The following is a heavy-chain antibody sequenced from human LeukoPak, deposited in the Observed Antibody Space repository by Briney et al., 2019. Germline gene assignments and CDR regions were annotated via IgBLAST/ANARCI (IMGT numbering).Heavy chain of an antibody. CDR2: IGSSGGST. J-gene: IGHJ3*01. CDR1: GFNFNTAA. D-gene: IGHD5-24*01. CDR3: VKDIQLST. Sequence: GGSLRLSCAASGFNFNTAAMTWVRQAPGKGLEWVSLIGSSGGSTYYADSVKGRFTISRDNFNHTLSLQMNSLRVEDTAIYYCVKDIQLSTWGLGTMVTVSS. V-gene: IGHV3-23*01.